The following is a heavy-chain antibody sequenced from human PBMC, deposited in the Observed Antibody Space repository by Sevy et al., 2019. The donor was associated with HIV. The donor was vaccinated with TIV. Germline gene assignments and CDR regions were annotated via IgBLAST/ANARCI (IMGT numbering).Heavy chain of an antibody. Sequence: SETLSLTCTVSADSISNYYWSWIRQPPGKGLEWIGYIYYSGFTNYNPSLKSRVTISVDTSKNQFSLKLSSVTAADTAVYYCARGIVAYYFDYWGQGTLVTVSS. J-gene: IGHJ4*02. CDR1: ADSISNYY. V-gene: IGHV4-59*01. CDR3: ARGIVAYYFDY. CDR2: IYYSGFT. D-gene: IGHD5-12*01.